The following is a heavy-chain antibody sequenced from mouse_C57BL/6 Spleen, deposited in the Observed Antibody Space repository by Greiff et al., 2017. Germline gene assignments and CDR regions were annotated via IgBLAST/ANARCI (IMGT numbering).Heavy chain of an antibody. CDR2: ISSGSSTI. CDR1: GFTFSDYG. V-gene: IGHV5-17*01. Sequence: EVQRVESGGGLVKPGGSLTLSCAASGFTFSDYGMHWVRQAPEKGLEWVAYISSGSSTIYYADTVKGRFTISRDNAKNTLFLQMTSLRSEVTAMYYCASPITTVVASDWYFDVWGTGTTVTVSS. CDR3: ASPITTVVASDWYFDV. J-gene: IGHJ1*03. D-gene: IGHD1-1*01.